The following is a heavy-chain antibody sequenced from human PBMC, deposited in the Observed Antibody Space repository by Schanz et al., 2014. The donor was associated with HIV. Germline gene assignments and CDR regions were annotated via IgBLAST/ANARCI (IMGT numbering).Heavy chain of an antibody. Sequence: EVQLVESGGGLVQPGRSLRLSCAASGFTFDDYAMHWARQAPGKGLEWVSSISSSSSYIKYADSVKGRFTISRDNAKNSLYLQMNSLRAEDTAVFYCAREVLVAGRSYSYYGMDVWGQGTTVTVSS. CDR2: ISSSSSYI. V-gene: IGHV3-21*01. CDR3: AREVLVAGRSYSYYGMDV. J-gene: IGHJ6*02. CDR1: GFTFDDYA. D-gene: IGHD6-19*01.